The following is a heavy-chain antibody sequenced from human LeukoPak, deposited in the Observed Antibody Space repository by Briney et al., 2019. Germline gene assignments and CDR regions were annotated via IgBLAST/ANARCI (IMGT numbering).Heavy chain of an antibody. CDR1: GFTFSSYG. Sequence: PGRSLRLSCAASGFTFSSYGMHWVRQAPGKGLEWVAVIWYDGSNKYYADSVKGRFTISRDNSKNTLYLQMNSLRAEDTAVYYCAKGSDGLGDWGQGTLVTVAS. V-gene: IGHV3-33*06. CDR2: IWYDGSNK. J-gene: IGHJ4*02. D-gene: IGHD3-16*01. CDR3: AKGSDGLGD.